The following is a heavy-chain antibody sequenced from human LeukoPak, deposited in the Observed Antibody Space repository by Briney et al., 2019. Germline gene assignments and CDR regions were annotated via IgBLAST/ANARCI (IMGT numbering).Heavy chain of an antibody. J-gene: IGHJ4*02. Sequence: GGSLRLSCAASGFTFSTYGMHWVRQAPGKGLEWVAFIRCDGINKYYADSVKGRSTIYRDNSKNVLYLQMKSLTAEDTAVYFCAKDLGYCSSISTYGLDYWGQGTLVTVSS. V-gene: IGHV3-30*02. CDR2: IRCDGINK. D-gene: IGHD2-2*01. CDR3: AKDLGYCSSISTYGLDY. CDR1: GFTFSTYG.